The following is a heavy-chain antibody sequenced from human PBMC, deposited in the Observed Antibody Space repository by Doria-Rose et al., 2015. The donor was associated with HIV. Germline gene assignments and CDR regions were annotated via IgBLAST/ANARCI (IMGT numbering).Heavy chain of an antibody. Sequence: VQLVQSGGGLVQPGRSLRLSGSAFGFPFADYALHWVRQGPGAGLGWVSGISWNSGIIGYADSVKGRLTISRDNAKNSLYLHLNRLRADDTAVYYCAKDSGSDQGRDGAGHIWGQWTRVTVSS. D-gene: IGHD5-12*01. CDR3: AKDSGSDQGRDGAGHI. V-gene: IGHV3-9*01. CDR1: GFPFADYA. CDR2: ISWNSGII. J-gene: IGHJ3*02.